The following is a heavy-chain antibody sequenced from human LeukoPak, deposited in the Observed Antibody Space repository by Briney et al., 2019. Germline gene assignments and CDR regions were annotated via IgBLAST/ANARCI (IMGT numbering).Heavy chain of an antibody. CDR3: ASTTVTLRAEYFQH. D-gene: IGHD4-17*01. CDR2: IYYSGST. CDR1: GGSISIYY. J-gene: IGHJ1*01. V-gene: IGHV4-59*08. Sequence: PSETLSLTCTVYGGSISIYYWSWIRQPPGKGLEWIGYIYYSGSTNYNPSLKSRVTISVDTSKNQFSLKLSSVTAADTAVYYCASTTVTLRAEYFQHWGQGTLVTVSS.